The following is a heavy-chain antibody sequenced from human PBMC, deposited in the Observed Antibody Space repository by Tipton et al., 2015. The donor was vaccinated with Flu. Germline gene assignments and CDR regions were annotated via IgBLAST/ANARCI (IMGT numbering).Heavy chain of an antibody. CDR1: GYTFSDYY. D-gene: IGHD1/OR15-1a*01. CDR3: ARRTYDS. J-gene: IGHJ4*02. Sequence: QVQLVQSGAEVKKPGASLKVSCKASGYTFSDYYVHWVRQAPGQGLEWMGWINPNSGGTKYGKKFQGRVTMTGDTSITTVYMEMSRLTFDDTTVYYCARRTYDSWGQGTLVTVS. V-gene: IGHV1-2*02. CDR2: INPNSGGT.